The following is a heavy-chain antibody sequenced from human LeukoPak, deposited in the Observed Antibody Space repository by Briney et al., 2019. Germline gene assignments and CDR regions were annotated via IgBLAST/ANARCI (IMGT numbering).Heavy chain of an antibody. Sequence: GSLRLSCAASGFTFSSYAMSWIRQPPGKGLEWIGSIYYSGSTYYNPSLKSRVTISVDTSKNQFSLKLSSVTAADTAVYYCARLTVGASVGWGQGTLVTVSS. CDR1: GFTFSSYA. V-gene: IGHV4-39*01. D-gene: IGHD1-26*01. CDR3: ARLTVGASVG. J-gene: IGHJ4*02. CDR2: IYYSGST.